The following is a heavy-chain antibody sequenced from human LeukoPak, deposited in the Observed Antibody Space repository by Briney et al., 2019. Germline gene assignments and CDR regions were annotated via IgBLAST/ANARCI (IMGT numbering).Heavy chain of an antibody. Sequence: GESLKISWKGPGYSFTSYWISWVRQMPGKGLEWVGRIDPSDSYTNYSPSFQGHVTISADKSISTAYLQWSSLKASDTAMYYCARPSGYSYGSPLVDWGQGTLVTVSS. J-gene: IGHJ4*02. V-gene: IGHV5-10-1*01. D-gene: IGHD5-18*01. CDR2: IDPSDSYT. CDR3: ARPSGYSYGSPLVD. CDR1: GYSFTSYW.